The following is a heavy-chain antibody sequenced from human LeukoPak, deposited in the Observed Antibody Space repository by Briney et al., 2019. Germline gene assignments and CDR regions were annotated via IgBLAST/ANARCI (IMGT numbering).Heavy chain of an antibody. CDR1: GGSFSGYY. CDR3: ARGATFWSGYIDY. J-gene: IGHJ4*02. Sequence: PSETLSLTCAVYGGSFSGYYWSWIRQPPGKGLEWIGEINHSGSTNYNPSLKSRVTISVDTSKNQFPLKLSSVTAADTAVYYCARGATFWSGYIDYWGQGTLVTVSS. D-gene: IGHD3-3*01. V-gene: IGHV4-34*01. CDR2: INHSGST.